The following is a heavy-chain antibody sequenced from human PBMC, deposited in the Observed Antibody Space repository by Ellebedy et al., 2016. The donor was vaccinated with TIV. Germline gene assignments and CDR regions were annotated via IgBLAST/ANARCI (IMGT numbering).Heavy chain of an antibody. Sequence: PGGSLRLSCAASGFTFRAYYMNWIRPAPGKGLEWVSYISSSSRHTNHADSVKGRFTISRDNAKNSLYLQMNSLRAEDTAVYCCARGAPPEYYYDSSGYYPLDYWGQGTLVTVSS. D-gene: IGHD3-22*01. V-gene: IGHV3-11*06. CDR2: ISSSSRHT. CDR1: GFTFRAYY. CDR3: ARGAPPEYYYDSSGYYPLDY. J-gene: IGHJ4*02.